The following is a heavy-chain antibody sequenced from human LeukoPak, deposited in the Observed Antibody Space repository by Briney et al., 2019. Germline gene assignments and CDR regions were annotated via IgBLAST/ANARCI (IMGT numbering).Heavy chain of an antibody. V-gene: IGHV1-18*01. CDR3: ARDPSNTSGNYPYFDY. Sequence: GASVKVSCKASGYTFTRRGISWVRQAPGQGLEWMGWISAYNGDTKYAQNFQGRVTITTDTSTTTAYMELRSLRSDDTAVYYCARDPSNTSGNYPYFDYWGQGTLVTVSS. CDR1: GYTFTRRG. D-gene: IGHD3-22*01. CDR2: ISAYNGDT. J-gene: IGHJ4*02.